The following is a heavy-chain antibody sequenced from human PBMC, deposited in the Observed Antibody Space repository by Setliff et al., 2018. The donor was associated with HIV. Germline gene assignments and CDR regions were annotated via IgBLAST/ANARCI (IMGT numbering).Heavy chain of an antibody. Sequence: PGGSLRLSCSASGFTFSASYMTWIRQAPGKGLEWVAHISSSGATIYYVDSVKGRFTISRDNAANSLYLQMNSLRVEDTAVYYCASEMQWLAFDYWGQGTLVTVSS. CDR2: ISSSGATI. D-gene: IGHD6-19*01. CDR3: ASEMQWLAFDY. CDR1: GFTFSASY. V-gene: IGHV3-11*04. J-gene: IGHJ4*02.